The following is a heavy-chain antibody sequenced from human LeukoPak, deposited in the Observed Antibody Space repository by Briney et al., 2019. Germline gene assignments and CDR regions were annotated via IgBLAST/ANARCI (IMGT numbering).Heavy chain of an antibody. CDR1: GFTFSSSW. D-gene: IGHD3-10*01. V-gene: IGHV3-7*01. CDR3: ARGGRPDY. J-gene: IGHJ4*02. CDR2: IKEDGREK. Sequence: GGSLRLSCATSGFTFSSSWMSWIRQAPGKGLECVANIKEDGREKYYVDSVKGRFTISRDNAKNSLYLQMSSLRAEDTAVYYCARGGRPDYWGQGTLVTVSS.